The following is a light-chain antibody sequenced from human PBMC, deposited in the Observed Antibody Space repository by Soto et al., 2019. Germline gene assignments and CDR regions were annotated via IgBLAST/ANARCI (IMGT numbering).Light chain of an antibody. CDR3: QQYHKWPPIT. V-gene: IGKV3-15*01. J-gene: IGKJ5*01. CDR2: GAS. CDR1: QSVDGY. Sequence: EVVMTQSPGTLSVSLGESATLSCRASQSVDGYLAWYQPKPGQAPRLLIYGASTRATGVTARFRGGGSGTEFTLTISSLQSEDSAVYYCQQYHKWPPITFGQGTRLEIK.